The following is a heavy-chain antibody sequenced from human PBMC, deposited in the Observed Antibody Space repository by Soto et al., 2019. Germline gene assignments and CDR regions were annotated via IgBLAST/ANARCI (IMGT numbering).Heavy chain of an antibody. CDR2: LHTDDST. CDR1: EFTVGSYY. D-gene: IGHD5-12*01. J-gene: IGHJ4*02. V-gene: IGHV3-66*01. CDR3: VGGRWLQLPYY. Sequence: EVQLVESGGGLVQPGGSLRLSCEVSEFTVGSYYMSWVRQAPGKGLEWVSLLHTDDSTYYTDSVKGRFTISRDNFKNTLYLQMHSLRAEDTAVYYCVGGRWLQLPYYWGQGTLVTVSS.